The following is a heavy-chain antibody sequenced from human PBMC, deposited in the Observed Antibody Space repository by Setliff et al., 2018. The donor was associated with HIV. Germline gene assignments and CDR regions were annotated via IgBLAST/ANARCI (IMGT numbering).Heavy chain of an antibody. Sequence: AASVKVSCKASATFTNVDIHWLRRATGQGLEWMGWMNPNSGVSGYGQKFQGRVTMTRDTSISTAYMELSSRTSEDTAVYYCARGKGVGGVIITGGLDVWGKGTTVTV. J-gene: IGHJ6*03. D-gene: IGHD3-10*01. V-gene: IGHV1-8*01. CDR3: ARGKGVGGVIITGGLDV. CDR1: ATFTNVD. CDR2: MNPNSGVS.